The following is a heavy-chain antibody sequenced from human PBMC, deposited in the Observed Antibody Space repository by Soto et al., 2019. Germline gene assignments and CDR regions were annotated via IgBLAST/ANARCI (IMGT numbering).Heavy chain of an antibody. Sequence: QVQLVQSGAEVKKPGASVKVSCKASGYTFTSYGISWVRQAPGQGLEWVGWISAYNGNTHFAQNLQGRVTMTTDTSTSTASMELRSLRSDDTAVYYCAREPNYFDYWGQGTLVTVSS. CDR1: GYTFTSYG. CDR3: AREPNYFDY. V-gene: IGHV1-18*01. J-gene: IGHJ4*02. CDR2: ISAYNGNT.